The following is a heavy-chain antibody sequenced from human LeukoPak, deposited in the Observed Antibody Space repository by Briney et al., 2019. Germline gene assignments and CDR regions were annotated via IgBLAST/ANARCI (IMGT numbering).Heavy chain of an antibody. J-gene: IGHJ5*02. Sequence: ASVKVSCKASGYTFTSYYMHWVRQAPGQGLEWMGIINPSGCSTSYAQKFQGSVTMTRDTYTSTVYMELSSLRSEDTAVYYCARGAPGIAAAGTISDHWGQGTLVTVSS. CDR3: ARGAPGIAAAGTISDH. CDR2: INPSGCST. V-gene: IGHV1-46*01. D-gene: IGHD6-13*01. CDR1: GYTFTSYY.